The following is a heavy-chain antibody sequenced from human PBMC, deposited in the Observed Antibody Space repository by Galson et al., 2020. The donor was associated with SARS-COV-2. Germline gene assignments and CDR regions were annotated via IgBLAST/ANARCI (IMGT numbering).Heavy chain of an antibody. CDR2: ISSIGGST. CDR3: VRGGYDFWSGYPDY. D-gene: IGHD3-3*01. J-gene: IGHJ4*02. V-gene: IGHV3-64D*09. Sequence: GSLRLSCSASGFTFNTYTMHWVRQAPGKGLEYVPAISSIGGSTYYADSVKGRFTISRDNSKNTLYLQMSSLRAEDTAMYYCVRGGYDFWSGYPDYWGQGTLVTVSS. CDR1: GFTFNTYT.